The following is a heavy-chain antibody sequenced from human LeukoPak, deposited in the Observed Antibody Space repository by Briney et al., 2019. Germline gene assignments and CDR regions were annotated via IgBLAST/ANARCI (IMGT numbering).Heavy chain of an antibody. J-gene: IGHJ4*02. CDR2: IWFDGSRK. Sequence: GGSLRLSCAASGFTFSGYGMNWVRQAPGKGLEWVAFIWFDGSRKYYEDSVKGRFTISRDNSKNTLYLQMNSLRVEDTAVYYCAKDGAWLRFDDWGQGILVSVSS. CDR1: GFTFSGYG. V-gene: IGHV3-30*02. CDR3: AKDGAWLRFDD. D-gene: IGHD5-12*01.